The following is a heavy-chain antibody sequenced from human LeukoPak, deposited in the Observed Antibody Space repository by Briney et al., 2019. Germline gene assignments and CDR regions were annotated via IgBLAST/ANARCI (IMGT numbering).Heavy chain of an antibody. D-gene: IGHD5-18*01. CDR1: GGSISSITYY. V-gene: IGHV4-39*07. CDR2: IYHSGST. J-gene: IGHJ4*02. Sequence: SETLSLTCTVSGGSISSITYYWGWIRQPPGKGLQWIGEIYHSGSTSYNPSLKSRVTIAVDKSRNQFSLKLTSVIAADTAVYYRARVVDTAPYYFDYWGQGTLVTVSS. CDR3: ARVVDTAPYYFDY.